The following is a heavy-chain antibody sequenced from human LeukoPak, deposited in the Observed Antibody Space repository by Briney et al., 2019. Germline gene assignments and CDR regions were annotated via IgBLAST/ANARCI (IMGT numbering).Heavy chain of an antibody. CDR3: ARSGTGLLRYYFDY. D-gene: IGHD3-22*01. CDR1: GGSISSGSYY. Sequence: SETLSLTCTVSGGSISSGSYYWSWIRQPAGKGLEWIGRIYTSGSTNYNPSLKSRVTISVDTSKNQFSLKLSSVTAADTAVYYCARSGTGLLRYYFDYWGQGTLITVSS. CDR2: IYTSGST. V-gene: IGHV4-61*02. J-gene: IGHJ4*02.